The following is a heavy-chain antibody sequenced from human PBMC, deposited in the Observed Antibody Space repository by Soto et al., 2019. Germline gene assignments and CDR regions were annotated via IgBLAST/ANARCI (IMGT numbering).Heavy chain of an antibody. V-gene: IGHV1-3*01. CDR1: GYTFTSYA. Sequence: QVQLVQSGAEVKKPGASVKVSCKASGYTFTSYAMHWVRQAPGQRLEWMGWINAGNGNTKYSQKFQGRVTTTRDTSASKAYMELSSLRSEDTAVYYCASEYCGGDCYSAARYGMDVWGQGTTVTVSS. J-gene: IGHJ6*02. CDR2: INAGNGNT. D-gene: IGHD2-21*02. CDR3: ASEYCGGDCYSAARYGMDV.